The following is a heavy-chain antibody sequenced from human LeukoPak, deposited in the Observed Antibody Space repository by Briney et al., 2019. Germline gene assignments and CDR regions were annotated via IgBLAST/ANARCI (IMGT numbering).Heavy chain of an antibody. CDR2: FDPEDGET. CDR1: GYTLTELS. V-gene: IGHV1-24*01. Sequence: ASVKVSCKVSGYTLTELSMHWVRQAPGKGPEWMGGFDPEDGETIYAQKFQGRVTMTEDTSTDTAYVELSSLRSEDTAVYYCAITPLYYDSSGHDLGIWGQGTMVTVSS. D-gene: IGHD3-22*01. J-gene: IGHJ3*02. CDR3: AITPLYYDSSGHDLGI.